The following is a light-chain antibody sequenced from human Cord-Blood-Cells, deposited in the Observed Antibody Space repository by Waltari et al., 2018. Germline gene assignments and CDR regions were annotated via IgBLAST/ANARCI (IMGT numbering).Light chain of an antibody. CDR1: SGINVGTDR. CDR2: YKSDPDK. Sequence: QAVLTQPASLSASPGASASLTCTFPSGINVGTDRIYWYQQKPGGPPRYLLRYKSDPDKRKGSGVPLRFSVAKDASANAEILLISGRQSEDEADYYCMIWHSSDVVFGGGTKLTVL. CDR3: MIWHSSDVV. J-gene: IGLJ2*01. V-gene: IGLV5-45*01.